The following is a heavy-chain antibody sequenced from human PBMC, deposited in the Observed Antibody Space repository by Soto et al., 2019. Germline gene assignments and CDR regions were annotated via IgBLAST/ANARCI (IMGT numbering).Heavy chain of an antibody. J-gene: IGHJ4*02. D-gene: IGHD5-12*01. CDR1: GFTFSSYA. V-gene: IGHV3-23*01. CDR3: AKAYSGYDFYFDY. CDR2: ISGSGGST. Sequence: EVQLLESGGGLVQPGGSLRLSCAASGFTFSSYAMSWVCQAPGKGLEWVSAISGSGGSTYYADSVKGRFTISRDNSKNTLYLQMNSLRAEDTAVYYCAKAYSGYDFYFDYWGQGTLVTVSS.